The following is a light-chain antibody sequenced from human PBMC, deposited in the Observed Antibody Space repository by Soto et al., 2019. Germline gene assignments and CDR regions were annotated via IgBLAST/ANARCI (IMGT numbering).Light chain of an antibody. CDR1: SSYGGGYNS. Sequence: QSALTQPASVSGSACQSITLSCTETSSYGGGYNSVSWYQQHPCKAPNLMIHEVSDRPSGVSNRFSGSKSGNTASLTISGLQAEDEDDYYCSSYTTSSTLHYDFGTGTK. V-gene: IGLV2-14*01. J-gene: IGLJ1*01. CDR2: EVS. CDR3: SSYTTSSTLHYD.